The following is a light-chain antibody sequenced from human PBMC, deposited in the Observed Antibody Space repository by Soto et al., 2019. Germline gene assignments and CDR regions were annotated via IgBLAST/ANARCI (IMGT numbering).Light chain of an antibody. CDR2: GAF. Sequence: EIVMTQSPATLSVSPGESATLSCRASRSVYASLAWYQQRPGQAPRLLIYGAFTRATDIPARFRGSGSGTEFSLTISSVQSEDFAVYYCQQYDVWPFTFGPGTKVDIK. J-gene: IGKJ3*01. V-gene: IGKV3-15*01. CDR3: QQYDVWPFT. CDR1: RSVYAS.